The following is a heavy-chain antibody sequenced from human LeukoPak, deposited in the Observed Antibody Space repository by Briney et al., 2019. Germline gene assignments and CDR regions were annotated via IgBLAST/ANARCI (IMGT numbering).Heavy chain of an antibody. CDR2: IYYSGST. V-gene: IGHV4-39*01. D-gene: IGHD3-9*01. Sequence: PSETLSLTCTVSGGSISSSSYYWGWIRQPPGKGLEWIGSIYYSGSTYYNPSLKSRVTISVDTSKNKFSLKLSSVTAADTAVYYCARHKGDILTGYLFDYWGQGTLVTVSS. CDR1: GGSISSSSYY. CDR3: ARHKGDILTGYLFDY. J-gene: IGHJ4*02.